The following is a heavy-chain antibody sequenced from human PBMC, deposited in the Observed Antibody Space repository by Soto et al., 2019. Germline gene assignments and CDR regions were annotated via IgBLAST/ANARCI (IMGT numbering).Heavy chain of an antibody. D-gene: IGHD2-15*01. CDR2: IYYSGST. V-gene: IGHV4-31*03. CDR3: ARTGNGGLDYYYGMDV. CDR1: GGSISSGGYY. J-gene: IGHJ6*02. Sequence: PSETLSLTCTVSGGSISSGGYYWSWIRQHPGKGLEWIGYIYYSGSTYYNPSLKSRVTISVDTSKNKFSLKLSSVTAADTAVSYCARTGNGGLDYYYGMDVWGQGTSVTVSS.